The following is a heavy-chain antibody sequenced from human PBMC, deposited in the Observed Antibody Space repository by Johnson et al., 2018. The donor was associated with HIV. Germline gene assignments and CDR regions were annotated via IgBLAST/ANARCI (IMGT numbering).Heavy chain of an antibody. CDR3: ARVQFLPPNAFDI. CDR1: GFTFSSYG. V-gene: IGHV3-33*01. CDR2: IWYDGSNK. J-gene: IGHJ3*02. D-gene: IGHD2/OR15-2a*01. Sequence: QVQLVESGGGVVQPGRSLRLSCAASGFTFSSYGMHWVRQAPGKGLEWVAVIWYDGSNKYYADSVQGRFTISRDNSKNTLYLQMNSLRAEDTAVYYCARVQFLPPNAFDIWGQGTMVTVSS.